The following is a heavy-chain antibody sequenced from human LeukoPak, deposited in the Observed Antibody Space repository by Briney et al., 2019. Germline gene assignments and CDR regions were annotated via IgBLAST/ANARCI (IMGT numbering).Heavy chain of an antibody. CDR3: ARGSGSGNYYDAFNI. J-gene: IGHJ3*02. Sequence: ASVKISCKASGYTFTNYFMHWVREAPGQGLEWMGIINPSAGSTTYAQKFQGRVTMTRDTSTSTVYMELSSLRSEDTAVYCCARGSGSGNYYDAFNIWGQGTRVTVSS. V-gene: IGHV1-46*01. CDR1: GYTFTNYF. CDR2: INPSAGST. D-gene: IGHD3-10*01.